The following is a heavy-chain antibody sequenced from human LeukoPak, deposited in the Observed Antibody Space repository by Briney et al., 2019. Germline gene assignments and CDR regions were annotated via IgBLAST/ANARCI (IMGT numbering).Heavy chain of an antibody. V-gene: IGHV3-23*01. Sequence: GGSLRLSCAASGFTFSSYAMSWVRQAPGKGLEWVSAISGSGGSTYYADSVKGRFTISRDNSKNTLYLQMISLRAEDTAVYYCAKDSRTIFGVVIAPSPPFDYWGQGTLVTVSS. CDR3: AKDSRTIFGVVIAPSPPFDY. CDR2: ISGSGGST. D-gene: IGHD3-3*01. CDR1: GFTFSSYA. J-gene: IGHJ4*02.